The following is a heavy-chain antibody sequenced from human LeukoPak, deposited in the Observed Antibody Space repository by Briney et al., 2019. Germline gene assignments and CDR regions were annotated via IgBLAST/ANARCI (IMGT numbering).Heavy chain of an antibody. J-gene: IGHJ4*02. CDR2: INPDNGGT. V-gene: IGHV1-2*02. CDR3: ARDPSNSGYDYLYYFDY. D-gene: IGHD5-12*01. Sequence: ASLKLSCTASGYTFTGYYMHWVRQAPEQGLEWMGWINPDNGGTNYAQKFQGRVTMTRDMSISTAYMELSRLRSDDTAVYYCARDPSNSGYDYLYYFDYWGQGTLVTVSS. CDR1: GYTFTGYY.